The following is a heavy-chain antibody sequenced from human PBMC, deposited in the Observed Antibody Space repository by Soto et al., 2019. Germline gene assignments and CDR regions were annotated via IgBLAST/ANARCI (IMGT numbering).Heavy chain of an antibody. D-gene: IGHD1-20*01. CDR1: GYTFTSYA. Sequence: QVQLVQSGAEVKKPGASVKVSCKASGYTFTSYAMHWVRQAPGQRLEWMGWINAGNGNTKYSQKFQGRVTITRDTSASTAYMELSSLRSEDTAVYYCARAPTVYNWNDVIDYWGQGTLVTVSS. J-gene: IGHJ4*02. V-gene: IGHV1-3*01. CDR3: ARAPTVYNWNDVIDY. CDR2: INAGNGNT.